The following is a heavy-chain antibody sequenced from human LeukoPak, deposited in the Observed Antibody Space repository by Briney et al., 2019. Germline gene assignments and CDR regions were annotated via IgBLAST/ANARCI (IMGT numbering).Heavy chain of an antibody. V-gene: IGHV3-13*01. Sequence: GGSLRLSCAASGFTFSSYAMSWVRQAPGKGLEWVSAIGTAGHTYYPGSVKGRFTISRENAKNSLYLQMNSLRAGDTAVYYCARSRKGAFDAFDIWGQGTMVTVSS. J-gene: IGHJ3*02. CDR1: GFTFSSYA. CDR2: IGTAGHT. CDR3: ARSRKGAFDAFDI.